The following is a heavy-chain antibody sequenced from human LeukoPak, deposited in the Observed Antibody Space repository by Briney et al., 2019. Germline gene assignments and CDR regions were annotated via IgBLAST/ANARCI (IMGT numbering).Heavy chain of an antibody. CDR2: ISYDGTNK. J-gene: IGHJ4*02. CDR1: GFTFSTYA. CDR3: TRDGQRTGEMLDY. D-gene: IGHD6-25*01. V-gene: IGHV3-30*14. Sequence: GGSLRLSGAVSGFTFSTYAMHWVRLAPGKGLEWVAVISYDGTNKYYADSVKRRFTIPRDISKSTVYLQMNSLAFEDTAVYYCTRDGQRTGEMLDYWGQGPLVTVS.